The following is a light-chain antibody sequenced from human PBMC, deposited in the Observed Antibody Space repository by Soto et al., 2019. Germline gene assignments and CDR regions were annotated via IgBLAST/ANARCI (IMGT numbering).Light chain of an antibody. J-gene: IGLJ2*01. V-gene: IGLV1-51*01. CDR2: DNN. CDR3: GSWERSLIAGPVV. Sequence: QSVLTQPHSVSAAQGQKVTISCSGSSSNIGNNYVSWYQQLPGTAPQLLSYDNNKRPSGIPDRFSGCKSGRSATLGITGLRTWEESDYCCGSWERSLIAGPVVSGGGTKLIVL. CDR1: SSNIGNNY.